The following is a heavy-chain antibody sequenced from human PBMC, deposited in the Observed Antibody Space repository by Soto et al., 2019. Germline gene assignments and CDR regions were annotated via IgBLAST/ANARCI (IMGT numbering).Heavy chain of an antibody. CDR1: GFPFSLYG. D-gene: IGHD3-10*01. J-gene: IGHJ6*02. V-gene: IGHV3-48*02. CDR3: ARAVTWGLDV. Sequence: EVQLVESGGGLVQPGGSLRLSCAASGFPFSLYGMSGVRQAPGKGLEWVSYISRSSTGIHYADSVKGRFTISRDDATNSMHLQMNSLRDGDTAVYYCARAVTWGLDVWGQGTTVSISS. CDR2: ISRSSTGI.